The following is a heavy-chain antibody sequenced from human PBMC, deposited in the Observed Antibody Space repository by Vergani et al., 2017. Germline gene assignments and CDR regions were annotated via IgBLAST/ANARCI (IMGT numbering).Heavy chain of an antibody. CDR3: AKDTSSGGGAVAGMYFQH. J-gene: IGHJ1*01. CDR2: ISWHSGSL. V-gene: IGHV3-9*01. D-gene: IGHD6-19*01. Sequence: EVQLVESGGGLVQPGRSLRLSCAASGFTFDDYAMHWVRQAPGKGLEWVSGISWHSGSLGYADSVKGGFTISRDNAKNSLYLQMNSLRAEDTALYYCAKDTSSGGGAVAGMYFQHWGQGTLVTVSS. CDR1: GFTFDDYA.